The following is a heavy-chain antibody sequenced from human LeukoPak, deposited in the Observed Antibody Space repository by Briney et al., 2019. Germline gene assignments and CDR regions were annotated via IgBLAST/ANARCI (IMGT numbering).Heavy chain of an antibody. CDR2: ISSSSRYI. J-gene: IGHJ3*02. V-gene: IGHV3-21*01. CDR3: ARDSKRTYYYDNSGYPDAFDI. D-gene: IGHD3-22*01. Sequence: PGGSLRLSCAASGFTFSTYGINWVRQAPGKGLEWVSSISSSSRYIYYAASVRGRFTISRDNAKNSLSLQMNSLRAEDTALYYCARDSKRTYYYDNSGYPDAFDIWGQGTMVTVSS. CDR1: GFTFSTYG.